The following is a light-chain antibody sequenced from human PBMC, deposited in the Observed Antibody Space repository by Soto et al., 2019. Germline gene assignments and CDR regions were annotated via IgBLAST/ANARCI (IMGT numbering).Light chain of an antibody. V-gene: IGLV1-44*01. Sequence: QSVLTQPPSASGTPGQRVTISCSGSSSNIGSNTVNWYQQLPGTAPKLLIYSNNQRPSGVPDRFSGSKSGTSASLAIIGRQSAEEDDYYCAAWDDSLNGLVVFGGGTKLTVL. CDR2: SNN. CDR1: SSNIGSNT. CDR3: AAWDDSLNGLVV. J-gene: IGLJ2*01.